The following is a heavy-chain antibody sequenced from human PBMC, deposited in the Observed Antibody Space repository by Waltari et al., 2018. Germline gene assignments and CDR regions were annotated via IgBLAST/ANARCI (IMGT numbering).Heavy chain of an antibody. J-gene: IGHJ5*02. D-gene: IGHD3-10*01. CDR3: ARESWFGELLWGFDP. CDR2: IDYSGST. Sequence: QVQLQESGPGLVKPSQTLSLTCTVSGGSISSGGYYWSWIRQHPGKGLEWIGYIDYSGSTYYNPSLKSRVTISVDTSKNQFSLKLSSVTAADTAVYYCARESWFGELLWGFDPWGQGTLVTVSS. CDR1: GGSISSGGYY. V-gene: IGHV4-31*03.